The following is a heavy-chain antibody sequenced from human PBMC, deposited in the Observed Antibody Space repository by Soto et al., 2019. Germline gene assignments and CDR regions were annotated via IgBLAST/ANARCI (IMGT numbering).Heavy chain of an antibody. V-gene: IGHV1-69*02. CDR1: GGTFSSYT. CDR3: ARHYGDYYGMDV. Sequence: SVKVSCKASGGTFSSYTINWVRQAPGQGLEWMGRIIPILGIANYAQKFQGRVTITADKSTSTAYMELSSLRSEDTAVYYCARHYGDYYGMDVWGQGTTVTVSS. D-gene: IGHD4-17*01. J-gene: IGHJ6*02. CDR2: IIPILGIA.